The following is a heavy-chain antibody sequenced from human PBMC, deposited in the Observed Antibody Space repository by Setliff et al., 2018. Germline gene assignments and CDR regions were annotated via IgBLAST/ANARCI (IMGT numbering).Heavy chain of an antibody. V-gene: IGHV4-34*01. CDR1: GGSFSGYY. CDR3: ARSFSRREKFLLDY. CDR2: IYYSGST. J-gene: IGHJ4*02. Sequence: PSETLSLTCAVYGGSFSGYYWSWIRQPPGKRLEWIGRIYYSGSTNYNPSLKSRVTISLDTSRNQFSLKVSSVTAADTAVYYCARSFSRREKFLLDYWGQGALVTVSS.